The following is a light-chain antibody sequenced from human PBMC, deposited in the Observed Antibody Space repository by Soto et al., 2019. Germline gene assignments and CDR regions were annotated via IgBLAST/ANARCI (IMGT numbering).Light chain of an antibody. CDR3: QQYNSYSLT. CDR1: QIISSR. Sequence: DIQMTQSPSILSASVGDRVTITCRASQIISSRLAWYQQKPGKAPKLLIYDAYNLERGVPSRFSGSGSGTEFTLTISSLQPDDFATYYCQQYNSYSLTFGGGTKVEIK. J-gene: IGKJ4*01. CDR2: DAY. V-gene: IGKV1-5*01.